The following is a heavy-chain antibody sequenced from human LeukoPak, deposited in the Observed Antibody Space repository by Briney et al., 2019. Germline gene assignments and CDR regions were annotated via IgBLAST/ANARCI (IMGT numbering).Heavy chain of an antibody. Sequence: ASVKVSCKASGGTFSSYAISWVRQAPGQGLEWMGGIIPIFGTANYAQKFQGRVTITTDESTSTAYMELSSLRSEDTAVYYCARGGTTGTTRTTKVYNWFDPWGQGTLVTVSS. CDR2: IIPIFGTA. V-gene: IGHV1-69*05. J-gene: IGHJ5*02. CDR3: ARGGTTGTTRTTKVYNWFDP. D-gene: IGHD1-1*01. CDR1: GGTFSSYA.